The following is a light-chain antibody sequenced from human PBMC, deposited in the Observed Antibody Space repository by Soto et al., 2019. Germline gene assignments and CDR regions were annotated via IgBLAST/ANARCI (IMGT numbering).Light chain of an antibody. V-gene: IGLV2-14*03. CDR3: SSYTTSSTNV. J-gene: IGLJ1*01. Sequence: QSVLTQPASVSGSPGQSITISCTGTSSDVGGYNYVSWYQHHPGKAPKLMIYDVSNRPPGVSNRFSGSKSGNTASLTISGLKAEDETDYYCSSYTTSSTNVFATGTKVSVL. CDR2: DVS. CDR1: SSDVGGYNY.